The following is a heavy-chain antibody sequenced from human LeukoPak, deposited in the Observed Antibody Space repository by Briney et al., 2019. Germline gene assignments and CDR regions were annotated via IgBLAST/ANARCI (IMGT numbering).Heavy chain of an antibody. J-gene: IGHJ4*02. CDR1: GFTFSSYE. CDR3: AREDYYGSGIDY. Sequence: GGSLRLSCAASGFTFSSYEMNWVRQAPGKGLEWASYISSSGSTIYYADSVKGRFTISRDNAKNSLYLQMNSLRAEDTAVYYCAREDYYGSGIDYWGQGTLVTVSS. CDR2: ISSSGSTI. D-gene: IGHD3-10*01. V-gene: IGHV3-48*03.